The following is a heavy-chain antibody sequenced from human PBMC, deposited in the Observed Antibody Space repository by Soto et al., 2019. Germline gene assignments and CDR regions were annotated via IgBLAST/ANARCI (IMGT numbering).Heavy chain of an antibody. J-gene: IGHJ6*01. D-gene: IGHD3-3*01. Sequence: QVQLVESGGGVVQPGRSLRLSCAASGFTFSSYAMHWVRQAPGKGLEWVAVISYDGSNKYYADSVKGRFTISRDNSKNTLYLQMNSLRAEDTAVYYCARDHRLRFLEWLPYYGMDVW. V-gene: IGHV3-30-3*01. CDR1: GFTFSSYA. CDR3: ARDHRLRFLEWLPYYGMDV. CDR2: ISYDGSNK.